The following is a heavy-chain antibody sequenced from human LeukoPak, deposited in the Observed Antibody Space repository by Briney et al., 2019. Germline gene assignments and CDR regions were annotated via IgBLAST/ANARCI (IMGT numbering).Heavy chain of an antibody. CDR3: ASHYYDSSGYYYGFDY. Sequence: SVRVSCKASGGTFSSYAISWVRQAPGQGLEWMGGIIPIFGTANYAQKFQGRVTITADESTSTAYMELSSLRSEDTAVYYCASHYYDSSGYYYGFDYWGQGTLVTVSS. CDR2: IIPIFGTA. CDR1: GGTFSSYA. J-gene: IGHJ4*02. V-gene: IGHV1-69*13. D-gene: IGHD3-22*01.